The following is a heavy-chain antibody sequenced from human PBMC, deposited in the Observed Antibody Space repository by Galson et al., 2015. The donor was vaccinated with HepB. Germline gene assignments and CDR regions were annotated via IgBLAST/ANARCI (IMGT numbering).Heavy chain of an antibody. CDR3: TTDKIQIQLWFLRNFDY. V-gene: IGHV3-15*01. J-gene: IGHJ4*02. CDR2: IKSKTDGGTT. Sequence: SLRLSCAASGFTFSNAWMSWVRQAPGKGLEWVGRIKSKTDGGTTDYAAPVKGRFTISRDDSKNTLYLQMNSLKTEDTAVYYCTTDKIQIQLWFLRNFDYWGQGTLVTVSS. D-gene: IGHD5-18*01. CDR1: GFTFSNAW.